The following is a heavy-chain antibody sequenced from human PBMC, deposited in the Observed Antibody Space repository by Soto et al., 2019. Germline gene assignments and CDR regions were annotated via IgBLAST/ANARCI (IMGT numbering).Heavy chain of an antibody. D-gene: IGHD2-2*01. CDR1: GGSFSSYY. Sequence: QVQLQESGPGLVRPSETLSLTCTVSGGSFSSYYWTWIRQSPGKGLEWIGYIYYSGSTDYNPSLRARFAMSIDTSKNQFSLRLNSMTAADTAVYYCAGRDCSGTNCYYLDYYYMDVWGKGTTVTVSS. CDR3: AGRDCSGTNCYYLDYYYMDV. CDR2: IYYSGST. J-gene: IGHJ6*03. V-gene: IGHV4-59*08.